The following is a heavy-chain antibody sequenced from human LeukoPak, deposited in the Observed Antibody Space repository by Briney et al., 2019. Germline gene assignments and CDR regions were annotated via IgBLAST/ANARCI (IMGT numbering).Heavy chain of an antibody. V-gene: IGHV3-23*01. D-gene: IGHD1-1*01. CDR1: GFTFSSYA. Sequence: PGGSLRLSRAASGFTFSSYAMSWFRQAPGKGLEWVSGISGSGGSTSYADSVRGRFTISRDNSKTTLYVQMNSLRAEDTAIYYCATAGGFYSDYWGQGTLVTVSS. CDR3: ATAGGFYSDY. CDR2: ISGSGGST. J-gene: IGHJ4*02.